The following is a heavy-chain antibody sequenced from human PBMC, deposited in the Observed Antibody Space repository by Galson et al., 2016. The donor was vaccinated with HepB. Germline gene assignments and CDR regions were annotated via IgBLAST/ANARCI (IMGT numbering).Heavy chain of an antibody. CDR2: ISFDGSNK. J-gene: IGHJ4*02. CDR1: GFRFSSYT. CDR3: ASEGAVAVTGGDFAY. V-gene: IGHV3-30*04. Sequence: SLRLSCAASGFRFSSYTVHWVRQALGKGLEWVAVISFDGSNKYYADSVKGRFTIPRDNSNNTLYLQMNSLRAEDTAVYYCASEGAVAVTGGDFAYWGQGTLVTVSS. D-gene: IGHD6-19*01.